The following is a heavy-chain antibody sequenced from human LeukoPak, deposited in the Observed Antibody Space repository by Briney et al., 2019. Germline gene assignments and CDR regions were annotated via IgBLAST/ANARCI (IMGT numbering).Heavy chain of an antibody. CDR2: IKSKTDGGTT. CDR3: TTVWAVVPAAIQVGIFDY. D-gene: IGHD2-2*02. Sequence: GGSLRLSCAASGFTFSNAWMSWVRQAPGKGLEWVGRIKSKTDGGTTDYAAPVKGRFTISRDDSKNTLYLQMNSLKTEDTAVYYCTTVWAVVPAAIQVGIFDYWGQGTLVTVSS. V-gene: IGHV3-15*01. J-gene: IGHJ4*02. CDR1: GFTFSNAW.